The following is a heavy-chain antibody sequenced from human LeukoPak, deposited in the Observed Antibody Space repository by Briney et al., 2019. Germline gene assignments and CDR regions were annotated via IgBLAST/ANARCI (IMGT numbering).Heavy chain of an antibody. CDR2: INSDGSST. D-gene: IGHD3-22*01. J-gene: IGHJ4*02. CDR1: GFTFSSYW. V-gene: IGHV3-74*01. CDR3: AKDSGYHDY. Sequence: WGSLRLSCAASGFTFSSYWMHWVRQPPGKGLVWVSRINSDGSSTTYADAEKRRFTISRDNAKNTLYLQMNSLRAEDTAVYYSAKDSGYHDYWGQGTLVTVSS.